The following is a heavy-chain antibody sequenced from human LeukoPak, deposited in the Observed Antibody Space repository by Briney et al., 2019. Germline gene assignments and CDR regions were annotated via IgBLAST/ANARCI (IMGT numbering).Heavy chain of an antibody. CDR2: ISYDGSNK. Sequence: GGSLRLPCAASGFTFSSYGMHWVRQAPGKGLEWVAVISYDGSNKYYADSVKGRFTISRDNSKNTLYLQMNSLRAEDTAVYYCAKDQDDYGDYGGGDYWGQGTLVTVSS. CDR3: AKDQDDYGDYGGGDY. J-gene: IGHJ4*02. V-gene: IGHV3-30*18. CDR1: GFTFSSYG. D-gene: IGHD4-17*01.